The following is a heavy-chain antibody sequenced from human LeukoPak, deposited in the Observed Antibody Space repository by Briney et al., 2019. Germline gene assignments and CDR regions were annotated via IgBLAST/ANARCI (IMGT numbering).Heavy chain of an antibody. Sequence: PSETLSLTCAVYGGSFSGYYWSWIRQPPGKGLEWIGEINHSGSTNYNPSLQSRVTISVGTSKNQFSLKLSSVTAADTAVYYCASSPPGRGAFDIWGQGTMVTVSS. D-gene: IGHD2-8*02. CDR2: INHSGST. V-gene: IGHV4-34*01. CDR1: GGSFSGYY. J-gene: IGHJ3*02. CDR3: ASSPPGRGAFDI.